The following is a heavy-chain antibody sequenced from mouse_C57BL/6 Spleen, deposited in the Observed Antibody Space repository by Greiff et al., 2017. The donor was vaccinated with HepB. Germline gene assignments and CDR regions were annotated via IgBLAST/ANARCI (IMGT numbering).Heavy chain of an antibody. D-gene: IGHD2-3*01. CDR2: ISYDGSN. CDR3: ARDDGYHDRYAMDY. CDR1: GYSITSGYY. V-gene: IGHV3-6*01. Sequence: EVKLQESGPGLVKPSQSLSLTCSVTGYSITSGYYWNWIRQFPGNKLEWMGYISYDGSNNYNPSLKNRISITRDTSKNQFFLKLNSVTTEDTATYYCARDDGYHDRYAMDYWGQGTSVTVSS. J-gene: IGHJ4*01.